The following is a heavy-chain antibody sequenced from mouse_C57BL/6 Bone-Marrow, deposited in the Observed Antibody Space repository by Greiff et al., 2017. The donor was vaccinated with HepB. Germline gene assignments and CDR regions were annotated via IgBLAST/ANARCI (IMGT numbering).Heavy chain of an antibody. CDR2: IYPRSGNT. CDR3: EISDSLYAMDY. V-gene: IGHV1-81*01. Sequence: VQLQQSGAELARPGASVKLSCKASGYTFTSYWISWVKQRTGQGLEWIGEIYPRSGNTYYNEKFKGKATLTADKSSSTAYMELRSLTSEDSAVYFSEISDSLYAMDYWGQGTSVTVSS. J-gene: IGHJ4*01. CDR1: GYTFTSYW.